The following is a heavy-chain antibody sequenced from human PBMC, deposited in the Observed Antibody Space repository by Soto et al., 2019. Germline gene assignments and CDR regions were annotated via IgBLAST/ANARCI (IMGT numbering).Heavy chain of an antibody. CDR2: INHSGST. D-gene: IGHD6-13*01. J-gene: IGHJ6*02. V-gene: IGHV4-34*01. Sequence: SETLSLTCAVYGGSFSGYYWSWIRQPPGKGLEWIGEINHSGSTNYNPSLKSRVTISVDTSKNQFSLKLSSVTAADTAVYYCARAGIAANLVQYYYYYYGMDVWGQGTTVTVSS. CDR3: ARAGIAANLVQYYYYYYGMDV. CDR1: GGSFSGYY.